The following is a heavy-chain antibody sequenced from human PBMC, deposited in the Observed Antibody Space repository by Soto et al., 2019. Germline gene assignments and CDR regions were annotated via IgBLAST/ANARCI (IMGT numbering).Heavy chain of an antibody. D-gene: IGHD2-2*01. Sequence: GESLKISCTGFGYTFTTFWISWVRQMPGKGLEWMGRVDPRDSSVHYNPSFQGRVTISVDKSISTAYLQWGSLKASDTAMYYCARLFCSTSTCDSWFDPWGQGTLVTVSS. CDR2: VDPRDSSV. J-gene: IGHJ5*02. V-gene: IGHV5-10-1*01. CDR3: ARLFCSTSTCDSWFDP. CDR1: GYTFTTFW.